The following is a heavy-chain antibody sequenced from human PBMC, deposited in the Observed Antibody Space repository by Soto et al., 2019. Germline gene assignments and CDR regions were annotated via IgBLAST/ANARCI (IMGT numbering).Heavy chain of an antibody. D-gene: IGHD5-12*01. J-gene: IGHJ6*02. Sequence: QVQLVQSGAAVKKPGSSVKVSCKASGGTFSSYAISWVRQAPGQGLEWMGGIIPIFGTANYAQKFQGRVTITADESTSTAYMELSSLSSEDTAVYYCARKRGYSGYDPVYYYYGMDVWGQGTTVTVSS. CDR3: ARKRGYSGYDPVYYYYGMDV. CDR1: GGTFSSYA. CDR2: IIPIFGTA. V-gene: IGHV1-69*01.